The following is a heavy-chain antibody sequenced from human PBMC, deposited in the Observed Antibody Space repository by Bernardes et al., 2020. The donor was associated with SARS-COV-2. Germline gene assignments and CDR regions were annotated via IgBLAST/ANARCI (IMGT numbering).Heavy chain of an antibody. V-gene: IGHV4-39*01. D-gene: IGHD7-27*01. CDR1: GGSVTTTYL. Sequence: SETLSLTCTVSGGSVTTTYLWGWIRQPPGKGLEWIGSFYHSGNIYYNPSLKSRLTISVDTSTNQFSLKLSSVTAADTAVYYCARHVTGYAWGFDSWGPGTLVTVSS. CDR3: ARHVTGYAWGFDS. J-gene: IGHJ4*02. CDR2: FYHSGNI.